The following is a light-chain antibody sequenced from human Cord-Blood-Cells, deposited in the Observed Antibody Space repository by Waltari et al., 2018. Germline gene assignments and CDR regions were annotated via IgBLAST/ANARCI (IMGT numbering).Light chain of an antibody. CDR2: KAP. CDR1: QSISSW. J-gene: IGKJ2*01. Sequence: DIQMTQSPSTLSASVGDRVTIPCRASQSISSWLAWYQQKPGKAPKLLIYKAPSLESGVPSRFSGSGSGTEFTLTISSLQPDDFATYYCQQYNSYSPYTFGQGTKLEIK. CDR3: QQYNSYSPYT. V-gene: IGKV1-5*03.